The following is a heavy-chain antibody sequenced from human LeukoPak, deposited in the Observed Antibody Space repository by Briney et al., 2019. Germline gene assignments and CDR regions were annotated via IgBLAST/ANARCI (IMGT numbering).Heavy chain of an antibody. D-gene: IGHD2-15*01. J-gene: IGHJ4*02. V-gene: IGHV4-39*07. Sequence: SETLSLTCTVSGGSISSSSYYWGWIRQPPGKGLEWIGSIYYSGSTYYNPSLKSRVTISVDTSKNQFSLKLSSVTAADTAVYYCARGSKVYCSGGSCYSAFVYWGQGTLVTVSS. CDR2: IYYSGST. CDR1: GGSISSSSYY. CDR3: ARGSKVYCSGGSCYSAFVY.